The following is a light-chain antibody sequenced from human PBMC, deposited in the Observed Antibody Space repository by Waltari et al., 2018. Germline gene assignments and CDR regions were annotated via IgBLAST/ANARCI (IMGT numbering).Light chain of an antibody. J-gene: IGLJ3*02. V-gene: IGLV2-14*01. CDR3: CSYTSSRTWV. CDR2: DVS. CDR1: SSEVGGSNY. Sequence: QSALTQPASVSGSPGQSITISCTGTSSEVGGSNYVSWYQLHPGKAPKLMIYDVSNRPSGVSNRFSGSKSGSTASLTISGLQAEDEAEYYCCSYTSSRTWVFGGGTKVTVL.